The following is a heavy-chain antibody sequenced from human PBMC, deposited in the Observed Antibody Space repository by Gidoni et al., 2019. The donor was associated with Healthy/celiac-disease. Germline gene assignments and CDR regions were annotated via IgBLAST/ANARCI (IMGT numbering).Heavy chain of an antibody. D-gene: IGHD6-13*01. V-gene: IGHV3-7*03. CDR3: ARVPWYSSNIVYYYMDV. CDR1: GFTFSSYW. Sequence: EVQLVESGGGLVPPGGSLRLSWAASGFTFSSYWMSWVRQAPGKGLEWVANIKQDGSEKYYVDSVKGRFTISRDNAKNSLYLQMNSLRAEDTAVYYCARVPWYSSNIVYYYMDVWGKGTTVTVSS. J-gene: IGHJ6*03. CDR2: IKQDGSEK.